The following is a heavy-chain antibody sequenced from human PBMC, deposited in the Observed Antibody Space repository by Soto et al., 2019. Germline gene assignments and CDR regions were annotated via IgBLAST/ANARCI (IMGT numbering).Heavy chain of an antibody. CDR1: GFTFSSYW. Sequence: GGSLRLSCAASGFTFSSYWMHWVRQAPGKGLVWVSRINSDGSSTSYADSVKGRFTISRDNAKNTLYLQMNSLRAEDTAVYYCARVYSGYETNWFDPWGQGTLVTVSS. V-gene: IGHV3-74*01. CDR3: ARVYSGYETNWFDP. D-gene: IGHD5-12*01. J-gene: IGHJ5*02. CDR2: INSDGSST.